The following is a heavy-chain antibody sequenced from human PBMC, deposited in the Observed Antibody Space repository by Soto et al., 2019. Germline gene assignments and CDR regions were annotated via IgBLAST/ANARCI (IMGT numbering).Heavy chain of an antibody. CDR3: AKALFVSGSYYSF. J-gene: IGHJ4*02. CDR1: GFTFSSYA. Sequence: PGWSLRLSCAASGFTFSSYAMSWVRQAPGKGLEWVSAISGSGGSTYYADSVKGRFTISRDNSKNTLYLQMNSLRAEDTAVYYCAKALFVSGSYYSFWGQGTLVTVSS. CDR2: ISGSGGST. D-gene: IGHD3-10*01. V-gene: IGHV3-23*01.